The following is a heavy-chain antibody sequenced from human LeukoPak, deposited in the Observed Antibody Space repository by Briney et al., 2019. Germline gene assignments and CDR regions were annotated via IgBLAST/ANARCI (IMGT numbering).Heavy chain of an antibody. V-gene: IGHV4-30-4*01. CDR1: GGSNSSGDYY. D-gene: IGHD3-3*01. CDR2: IYYSGST. Sequence: PSETLSLTCTVSGGSNSSGDYYWSWIRQPPGKGLEWIGYIYYSGSTYYNPSLKSRVTISVDTSKNQLSLKLSSVTAADTAVYYCARERDFWSGYGSYYGMDVWGQGTTVTVSS. J-gene: IGHJ6*02. CDR3: ARERDFWSGYGSYYGMDV.